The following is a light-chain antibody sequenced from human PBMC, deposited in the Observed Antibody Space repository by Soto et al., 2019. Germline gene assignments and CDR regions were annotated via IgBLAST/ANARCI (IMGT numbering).Light chain of an antibody. V-gene: IGLV2-14*01. CDR2: EVS. CDR1: SSDVGGYNY. CDR3: SSYTSSSTLWV. J-gene: IGLJ3*02. Sequence: QSALTQPAYVSGSPGQSITISCTGTSSDVGGYNYVSWYQQHPGKAPKLMIYEVSNRPSGVSNRFSGSKSGNTASLTISGLQAEDEADYYCSSYTSSSTLWVFGGGTKLTVL.